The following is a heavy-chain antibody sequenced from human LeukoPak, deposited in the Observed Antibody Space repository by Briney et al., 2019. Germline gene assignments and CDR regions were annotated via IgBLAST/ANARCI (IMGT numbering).Heavy chain of an antibody. D-gene: IGHD5-18*01. V-gene: IGHV3-48*03. CDR3: TRITTAMDVDY. CDR1: GFTFSSYQ. Sequence: GGSLRLSCAASGFTFSSYQMNWVRQAPGKGPQWVSYISSSGSTIYYADSVKGRFTISRDNAKNSLYLQMSSLRAEDTAVYYCTRITTAMDVDYWGQGTLVTVSS. CDR2: ISSSGSTI. J-gene: IGHJ4*02.